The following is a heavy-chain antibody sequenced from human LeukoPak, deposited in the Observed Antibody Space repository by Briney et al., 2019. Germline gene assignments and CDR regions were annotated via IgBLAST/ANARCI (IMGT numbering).Heavy chain of an antibody. V-gene: IGHV4-59*01. Sequence: SETLSLTCTVSGSSISSYYGSWVRQPPGKGLEWIGYIYYSGSTNYNPSLKSRVTISINASKNQFSLKLSSVTAADTAVYYCARGGSYYGYFDYWGQGTLVTVSS. CDR3: ARGGSYYGYFDY. CDR2: IYYSGST. CDR1: GSSISSYY. J-gene: IGHJ4*02. D-gene: IGHD1-26*01.